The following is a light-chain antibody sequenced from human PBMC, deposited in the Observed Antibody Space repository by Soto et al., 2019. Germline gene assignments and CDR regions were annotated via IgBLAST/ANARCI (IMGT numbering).Light chain of an antibody. V-gene: IGLV2-14*01. CDR1: SSDVGNGYDS. CDR3: FSFTTTSTHV. Sequence: QSALTQPASVSGSPGQSITISCTGTSSDVGNGYDSVSWYQQHPGKAPKLMIYEVTNRPSGVSSRFSGSKSGNTAYLTISGLQVEDEAEYFCFSFTTTSTHVFGTGTKLTVL. CDR2: EVT. J-gene: IGLJ1*01.